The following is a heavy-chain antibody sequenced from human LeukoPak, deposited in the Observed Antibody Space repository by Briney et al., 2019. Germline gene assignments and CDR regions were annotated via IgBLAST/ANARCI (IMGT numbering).Heavy chain of an antibody. CDR3: AILYGGASSDWFNP. Sequence: PGGSLRLSCAASGFTFSSYSMYCVRQAPGKGREWGSSISSSSYIYYADSVKGRFTISRDNAKNSLYLQMNSLRAEDTAVYYCAILYGGASSDWFNPWGQGTLVTVSS. D-gene: IGHD4-23*01. CDR1: GFTFSSYS. V-gene: IGHV3-21*01. CDR2: ISSSSYI. J-gene: IGHJ5*02.